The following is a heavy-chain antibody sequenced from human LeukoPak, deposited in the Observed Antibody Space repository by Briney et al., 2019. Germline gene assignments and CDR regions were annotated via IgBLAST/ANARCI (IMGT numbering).Heavy chain of an antibody. CDR3: ARGSRDSYNLFD. Sequence: GGSLRLSCAASGFTFSSYSMNWVRQAPGKGLEWVSSISSSSSYIYYADSVKGRFTISRDNAKNSLYLQMNSLRAEDTAVYYCARGSRDSYNLFDWGQGTLVTVSS. J-gene: IGHJ4*02. V-gene: IGHV3-21*01. CDR2: ISSSSSYI. CDR1: GFTFSSYS. D-gene: IGHD5-24*01.